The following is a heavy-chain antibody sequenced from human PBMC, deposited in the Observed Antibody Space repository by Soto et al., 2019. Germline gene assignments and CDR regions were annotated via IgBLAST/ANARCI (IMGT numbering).Heavy chain of an antibody. J-gene: IGHJ4*02. Sequence: PGGSLRLSCEASGFDISTYGLHWVRQAPGKGLEWLAFIWYDGSNQHYAASVKGRFTISRDNSRNTLYLQMNNLRADDTAVYFCARAVSSATHYDCIGYWGRGTLVTVSS. D-gene: IGHD3-22*01. CDR1: GFDISTYG. V-gene: IGHV3-33*01. CDR3: ARAVSSATHYDCIGY. CDR2: IWYDGSNQ.